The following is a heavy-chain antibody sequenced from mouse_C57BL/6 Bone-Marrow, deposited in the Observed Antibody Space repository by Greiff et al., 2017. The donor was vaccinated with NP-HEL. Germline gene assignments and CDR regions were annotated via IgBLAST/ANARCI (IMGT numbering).Heavy chain of an antibody. V-gene: IGHV5-6*01. CDR2: ISSGGSYT. J-gene: IGHJ4*01. CDR1: GFTFSSYG. Sequence: EVQVVESGGDLVKPGGSLKLSCAASGFTFSSYGMSWVRQTPDKRLEWVATISSGGSYTYYPDSVKGRFTFSRDNAKNTLYLQMSSLKSEDTAMYYCARGSLYAMDYWGQGTSVTVSS. CDR3: ARGSLYAMDY.